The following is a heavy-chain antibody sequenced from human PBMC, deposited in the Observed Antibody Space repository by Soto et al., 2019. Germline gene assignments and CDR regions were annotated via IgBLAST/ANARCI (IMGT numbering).Heavy chain of an antibody. J-gene: IGHJ6*02. Sequence: ASVKVSCKASGYTFTSYGISWVRQAPGQGLEWMGWISAYNGNTNYAQKLQGRVTMTTDTFTTTAYMELRSLRSDDTAVYYCARDTIFGVVIRSEDYGLDVWGQGTTVTVPS. D-gene: IGHD3-3*01. CDR3: ARDTIFGVVIRSEDYGLDV. V-gene: IGHV1-18*01. CDR2: ISAYNGNT. CDR1: GYTFTSYG.